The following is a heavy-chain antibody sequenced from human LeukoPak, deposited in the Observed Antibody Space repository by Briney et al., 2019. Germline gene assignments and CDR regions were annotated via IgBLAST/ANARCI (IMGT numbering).Heavy chain of an antibody. CDR1: GFTFSSYG. D-gene: IGHD6-6*01. CDR3: AKEEYSSSSYY. V-gene: IGHV3-33*06. CDR2: IWYDGSNK. J-gene: IGHJ4*02. Sequence: GRSLRLSCAASGFTFSSYGMHWVRQAPGKGLEWVAVIWYDGSNKYYADSVKGRFTISRDNSKNTLYLQMNSLRAEDTAVYYCAKEEYSSSSYYWGQGTLVTVSS.